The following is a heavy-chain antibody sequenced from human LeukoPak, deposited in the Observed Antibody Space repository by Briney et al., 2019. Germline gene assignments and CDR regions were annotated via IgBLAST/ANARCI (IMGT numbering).Heavy chain of an antibody. CDR1: GFTVSSNS. Sequence: GGSLRLSCAASGFTVSSNSMSWVRQAPGKGLEWVSFYSDNTHYSDSVKGRFTISRDNSKNTLYLQMNSLRAEDTAVYYCARRAGAYSHPYDYWGQGTLVTVSS. D-gene: IGHD4/OR15-4a*01. J-gene: IGHJ4*02. V-gene: IGHV3-53*01. CDR2: YSDNT. CDR3: ARRAGAYSHPYDY.